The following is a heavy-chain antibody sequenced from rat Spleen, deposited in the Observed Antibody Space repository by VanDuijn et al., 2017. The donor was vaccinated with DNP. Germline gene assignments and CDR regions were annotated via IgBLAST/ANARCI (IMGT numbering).Heavy chain of an antibody. CDR3: ASGGAGIWFAY. CDR1: GFTFSNYD. D-gene: IGHD4-2*01. J-gene: IGHJ3*01. V-gene: IGHV5S13*01. Sequence: EVQLVESGGGLVQPGRSLKLSCAASGFTFSNYDMAWVRQAPTKGLEWVASINPSGDSSYYGASVKGRFTVSRDNAKNTLYLQMDSLRSEDTATYYCASGGAGIWFAYWGQGTLVTVSS. CDR2: INPSGDSS.